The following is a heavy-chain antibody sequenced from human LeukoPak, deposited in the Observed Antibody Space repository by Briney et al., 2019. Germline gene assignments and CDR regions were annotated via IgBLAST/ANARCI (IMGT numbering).Heavy chain of an antibody. CDR1: GFPFTNAW. J-gene: IGHJ3*02. D-gene: IGHD3-22*01. CDR2: IKSKTDGGTT. Sequence: GGPLRLSCGASGFPFTNAWMSWVRQAPGKGLEWVGRIKSKTDGGTTDYAAPVKGRFTISRDDSKNTLYLQMNSLKTEDTAVYYCTTVLVVVNRRVLAFYIWGHVTMVTVSS. CDR3: TTVLVVVNRRVLAFYI. V-gene: IGHV3-15*01.